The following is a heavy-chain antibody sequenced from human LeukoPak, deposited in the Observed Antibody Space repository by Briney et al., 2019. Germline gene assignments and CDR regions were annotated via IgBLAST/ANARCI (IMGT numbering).Heavy chain of an antibody. CDR1: GGSVRSSSYY. D-gene: IGHD6-19*01. V-gene: IGHV4-39*01. Sequence: PSETLSLTCTVSGGSVRSSSYYWGWIRQPPGKGLEWIGRSHNSGSTYYNPSLKSRATISIQTSKNQFSLKLTSVTAADTAVFYCVRRNESSGWYADAFDIWGRGTRLSVSS. CDR2: SHNSGST. CDR3: VRRNESSGWYADAFDI. J-gene: IGHJ3*02.